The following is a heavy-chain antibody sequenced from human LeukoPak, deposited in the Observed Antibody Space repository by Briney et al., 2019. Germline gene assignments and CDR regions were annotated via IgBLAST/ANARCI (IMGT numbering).Heavy chain of an antibody. V-gene: IGHV4-4*07. CDR3: ARGGPDLAREYFQY. D-gene: IGHD5-12*01. CDR2: IYVSGTT. J-gene: IGHJ1*01. Sequence: PSETLSLTCTVFGASISGYYWSWIRQSAGKGLEWIGRIYVSGTTYYNPSLKSRLTMLIDASRNQFSLNLRSVTAADTAVYYCARGGPDLAREYFQYWGQGTLVSVS. CDR1: GASISGYY.